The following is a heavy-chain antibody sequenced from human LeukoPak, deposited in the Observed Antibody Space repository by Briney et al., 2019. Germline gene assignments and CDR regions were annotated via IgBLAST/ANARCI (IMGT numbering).Heavy chain of an antibody. J-gene: IGHJ6*02. V-gene: IGHV3-33*01. Sequence: GGSLRLSCAASGFTFSSYGRHWVRQAPGKGLEWVAVIWYDGSNKYYADSVKGRFTISRDNSKSTLYLQMNSLRAEDTAVYYCARESVHHRYYYYYGMDVWGQGTTVTVSS. D-gene: IGHD1-1*01. CDR2: IWYDGSNK. CDR1: GFTFSSYG. CDR3: ARESVHHRYYYYYGMDV.